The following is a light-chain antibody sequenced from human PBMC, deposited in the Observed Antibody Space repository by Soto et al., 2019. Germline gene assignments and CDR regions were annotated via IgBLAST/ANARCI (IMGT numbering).Light chain of an antibody. CDR1: TGAVPSGSH. Sequence: QSVVTQAPSLTVSPGGTVTLPCASSTGAVPSGSHPNWLQQKPGQAPRSLIYSTNKKHSWTPARFSGSLLGGKGALTLSGVQPEDEADYYCLLHYGDAWVFGGGTKLTVL. CDR2: STN. CDR3: LLHYGDAWV. J-gene: IGLJ3*02. V-gene: IGLV7-43*01.